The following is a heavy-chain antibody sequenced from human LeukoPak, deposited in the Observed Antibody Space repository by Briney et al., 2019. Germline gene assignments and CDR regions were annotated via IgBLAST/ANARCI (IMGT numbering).Heavy chain of an antibody. D-gene: IGHD2-21*01. Sequence: PGGSLRPSCAASGFRFSDYYMSWIRQAPGKGLECVSHINSVGTAMSYADSVKGRFTISRDNSKSTLYLQMNSLRAEDTAVYHCAKGLAYCGGDCYDSLYPFDFWGQGTLVTVSS. J-gene: IGHJ4*02. CDR1: GFRFSDYY. V-gene: IGHV3-11*01. CDR2: INSVGTAM. CDR3: AKGLAYCGGDCYDSLYPFDF.